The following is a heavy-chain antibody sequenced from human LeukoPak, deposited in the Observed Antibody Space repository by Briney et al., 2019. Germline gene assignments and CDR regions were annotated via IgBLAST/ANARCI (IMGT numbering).Heavy chain of an antibody. CDR3: ARGRLWYRHYYYGMDV. CDR1: GGTFSSYA. CDR2: IIPIFGTA. D-gene: IGHD5-18*01. Sequence: AASVKVSCKASGGTFSSYAISWVRQAPGQGLEWMGGIIPIFGTANYAQKFQGRVTITADESTSTAYMELSSLRSEDTAVYYCARGRLWYRHYYYGMDVWGQGTTVTVSS. J-gene: IGHJ6*02. V-gene: IGHV1-69*13.